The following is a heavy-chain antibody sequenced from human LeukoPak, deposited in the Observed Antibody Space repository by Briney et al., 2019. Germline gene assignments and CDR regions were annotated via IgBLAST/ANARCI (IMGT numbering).Heavy chain of an antibody. J-gene: IGHJ5*02. CDR2: MNTNSGNT. V-gene: IGHV1-8*02. Sequence: ASVKVSCKASGYTFTSYYMHWVRQAPGQGLEWMGWMNTNSGNTGHAQKFQGRLTMTRDTSTNTAYMELNSLRSEDTAVYYCARGGDIAVVPAAMVGPWGQGTLVTVSS. CDR3: ARGGDIAVVPAAMVGP. D-gene: IGHD2-2*01. CDR1: GYTFTSYY.